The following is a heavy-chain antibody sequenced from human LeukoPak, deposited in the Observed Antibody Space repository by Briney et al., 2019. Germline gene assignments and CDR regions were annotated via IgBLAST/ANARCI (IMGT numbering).Heavy chain of an antibody. CDR1: GYTFTGYY. V-gene: IGHV1-2*02. CDR2: IQPNSGGT. CDR3: ARVWGSNLYYFDY. J-gene: IGHJ4*02. D-gene: IGHD3-16*01. Sequence: ASVKASCKASGYTFTGYYMHWERQAPGHWLEWMGWIQPNSGGTNYAQKFQGRVTMTRDTSISTAYMELSRLRSDDTAVYYCARVWGSNLYYFDYWGQGTLVTVSS.